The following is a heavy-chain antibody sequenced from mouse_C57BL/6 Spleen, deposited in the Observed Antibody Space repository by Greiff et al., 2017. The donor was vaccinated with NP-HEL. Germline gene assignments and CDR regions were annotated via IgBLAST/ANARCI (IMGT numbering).Heavy chain of an antibody. CDR3: ASNYYGSSLRGYFDY. CDR1: GYSITSGYY. CDR2: ISYDGSN. V-gene: IGHV3-6*01. D-gene: IGHD1-1*01. Sequence: EVQLVESGPGLVKPSQSLSLTCSVTGYSITSGYYWNWIRQFPGNKLEWMGYISYDGSNNYNPSLKNRISITRDTSKNQFFLKLNSVTTEDTATYYCASNYYGSSLRGYFDYWGQGTTLTVSS. J-gene: IGHJ2*01.